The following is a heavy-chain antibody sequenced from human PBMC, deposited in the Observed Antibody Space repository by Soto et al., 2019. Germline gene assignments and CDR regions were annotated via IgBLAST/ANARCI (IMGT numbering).Heavy chain of an antibody. V-gene: IGHV1-2*02. J-gene: IGHJ4*02. CDR3: ASAGPAYVTWIQLWLDY. D-gene: IGHD5-18*01. CDR1: GYTFTGYY. Sequence: GASVKVSCKASGYTFTGYYMHWVRQAPGQGLEWMGWINPNSGGTNYAQKFQGRVTMTRDTSISTAYMELSRLRSDDTAVYYCASAGPAYVTWIQLWLDYWGQGTLVTVSS. CDR2: INPNSGGT.